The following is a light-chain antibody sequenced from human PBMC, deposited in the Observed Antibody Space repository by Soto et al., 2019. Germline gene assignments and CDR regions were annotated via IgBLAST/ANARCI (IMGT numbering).Light chain of an antibody. Sequence: QSALTQPPSASGSPGQSVAISCTGTSSDVGAYDYVSWYQQHPGKAPKLLIYEVSKRPSGVPDRFSGSKSGNTASLTVSGLQADDEAHYYCSSYAGSKNFGVFGGGTKLT. CDR2: EVS. J-gene: IGLJ3*02. V-gene: IGLV2-8*01. CDR3: SSYAGSKNFGV. CDR1: SSDVGAYDY.